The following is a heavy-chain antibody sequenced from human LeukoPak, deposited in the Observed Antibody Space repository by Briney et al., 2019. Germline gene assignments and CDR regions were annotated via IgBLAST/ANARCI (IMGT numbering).Heavy chain of an antibody. Sequence: GGSLRLSCAGSGFTFSSFWMHWVRQAPGKGLVWVSRINTDGSITNYADSVKGRFTISRDNAKNTVDLQMNSLRAEDTAFYYCVRSLGGRYDYWGQESLVTV. CDR2: INTDGSIT. CDR3: VRSLGGRYDY. D-gene: IGHD1-26*01. J-gene: IGHJ4*02. V-gene: IGHV3-74*01. CDR1: GFTFSSFW.